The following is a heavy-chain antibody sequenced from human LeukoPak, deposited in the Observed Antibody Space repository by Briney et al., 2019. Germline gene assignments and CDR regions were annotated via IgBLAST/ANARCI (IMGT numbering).Heavy chain of an antibody. CDR3: AKGGIMQSSSPGLQYFDL. J-gene: IGHJ2*01. CDR1: GFTFSTYS. V-gene: IGHV3-48*01. Sequence: PGGSLRLSCAASGFTFSTYSMNWVRQAPGKGLEWVSYISSGGSTIYDADSVKGRFTISRDNSKNTLYLQMNSLRAEDTAVYYCAKGGIMQSSSPGLQYFDLWGRGTLVSVSS. CDR2: ISSGGSTI. D-gene: IGHD6-6*01.